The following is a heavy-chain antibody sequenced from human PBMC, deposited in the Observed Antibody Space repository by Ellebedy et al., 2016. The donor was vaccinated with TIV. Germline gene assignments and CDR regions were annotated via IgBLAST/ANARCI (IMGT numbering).Heavy chain of an antibody. V-gene: IGHV3-33*01. CDR2: VWYDGSDK. D-gene: IGHD2/OR15-2a*01. J-gene: IGHJ4*02. CDR1: GFTFSTYG. Sequence: GESLKISCAASGFTFSTYGLHWVRQAPGKGLEWVAVVWYDGSDKYYANYVKGRFTISRDNSKNTLFLQMNSLRAEYTAVYYCARGSCNNITCYFDYWGLGTLVTVSS. CDR3: ARGSCNNITCYFDY.